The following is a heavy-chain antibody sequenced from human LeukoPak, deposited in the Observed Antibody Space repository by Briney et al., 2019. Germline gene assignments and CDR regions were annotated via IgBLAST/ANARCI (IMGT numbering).Heavy chain of an antibody. J-gene: IGHJ3*02. Sequence: GGSLRLSCAASGFTVSSNYMSWVRQAPGKGLEWVSYISSSSSTIYYADSVKGRFTISRDNAKNSLYLQMNSLRAEDTAVYYCARGGGLTIFGVVIIRPDGAFDIWGQGTTVTVSS. D-gene: IGHD3-3*01. CDR2: ISSSSSTI. V-gene: IGHV3-48*01. CDR3: ARGGGLTIFGVVIIRPDGAFDI. CDR1: GFTVSSNY.